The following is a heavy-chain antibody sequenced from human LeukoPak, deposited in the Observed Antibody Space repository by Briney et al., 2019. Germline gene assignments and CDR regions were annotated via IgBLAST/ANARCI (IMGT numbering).Heavy chain of an antibody. J-gene: IGHJ5*02. CDR1: GFTFRSYW. CDR3: APNWFDP. Sequence: GGSLRLSCAASGFTFRSYWMHWVRQAPGKGLVWVSRISSDGRTINYADTVKGRFTIPRDNVNNTLYLQMNSLRAEDTAVYYCAPNWFDPWGQGTLVTVSS. V-gene: IGHV3-74*01. CDR2: ISSDGRTI.